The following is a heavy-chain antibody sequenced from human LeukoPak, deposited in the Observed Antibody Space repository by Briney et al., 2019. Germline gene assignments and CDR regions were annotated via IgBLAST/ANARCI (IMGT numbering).Heavy chain of an antibody. D-gene: IGHD3-10*01. Sequence: GESLKISCKGSGYRFTSYWIGWVRQMPGKGLEWMGIIYPGDSDTRYSPSFQGQVTISADKSISTAYLQWSSLKASDTAMYYCARLGGYYYGSGSYYGFDYWGQGTLVTVSS. CDR1: GYRFTSYW. CDR3: ARLGGYYYGSGSYYGFDY. CDR2: IYPGDSDT. J-gene: IGHJ4*02. V-gene: IGHV5-51*01.